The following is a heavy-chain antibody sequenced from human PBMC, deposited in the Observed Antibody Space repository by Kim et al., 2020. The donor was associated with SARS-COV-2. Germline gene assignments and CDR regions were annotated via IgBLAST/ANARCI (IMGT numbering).Heavy chain of an antibody. Sequence: SLKSRVTISVDTSKNQFSLKLSSVTAADTAVYYCAKLNGDYYGSGSPLDYWGQGTLVTVSS. D-gene: IGHD3-10*01. CDR3: AKLNGDYYGSGSPLDY. V-gene: IGHV4-31*02. J-gene: IGHJ4*02.